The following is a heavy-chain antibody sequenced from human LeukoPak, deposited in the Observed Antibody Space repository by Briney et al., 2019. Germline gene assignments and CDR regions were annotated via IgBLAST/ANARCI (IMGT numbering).Heavy chain of an antibody. J-gene: IGHJ6*03. Sequence: SQTLSLTCTVSGGSISSGSYYWSWIRQPGGKGLEWIGRIYTSGSTNYNPSLKSRVTISVDTSKNQFSLKLSSVTAADTAVYYCARGAAVAGPTYYYYYMDVWGKGTTVTISS. CDR1: GGSISSGSYY. D-gene: IGHD6-19*01. CDR2: IYTSGST. V-gene: IGHV4-61*02. CDR3: ARGAAVAGPTYYYYYMDV.